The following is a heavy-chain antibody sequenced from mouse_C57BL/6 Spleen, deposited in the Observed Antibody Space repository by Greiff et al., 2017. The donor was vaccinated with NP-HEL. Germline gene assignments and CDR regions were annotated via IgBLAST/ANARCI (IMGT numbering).Heavy chain of an antibody. CDR1: GYAFSSSW. CDR3: AGYGSSYVRLDY. J-gene: IGHJ2*01. CDR2: IYPGDGDT. D-gene: IGHD1-1*01. V-gene: IGHV1-82*01. Sequence: VKLQESGPELVKPGASVKISCKASGYAFSSSWMNWVKQRPGKGLEWIGRIYPGDGDTNYNGKFKGKATLTADKSSSTAYMQLSSLTSEDSAVYCCAGYGSSYVRLDYWGQGTTLTVSS.